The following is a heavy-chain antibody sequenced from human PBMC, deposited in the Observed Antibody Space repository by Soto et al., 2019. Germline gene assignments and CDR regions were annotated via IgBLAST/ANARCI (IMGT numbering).Heavy chain of an antibody. CDR1: GFTFSSYA. CDR3: ARDLGDLRKPIYYYYGMDV. Sequence: QVQLVESGGGVVQPGRSLRLSCAASGFTFSSYAMHWVRQAPGKGLEWVAVISYDGSNKYYADSVKGRFTISRDNSKNTLYLQMNSLRAEDTAVYYCARDLGDLRKPIYYYYGMDVWGQGTTVTVSS. D-gene: IGHD3-10*01. CDR2: ISYDGSNK. J-gene: IGHJ6*02. V-gene: IGHV3-30-3*01.